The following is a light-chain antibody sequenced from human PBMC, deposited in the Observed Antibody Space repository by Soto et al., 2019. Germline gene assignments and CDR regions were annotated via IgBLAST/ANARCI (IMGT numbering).Light chain of an antibody. CDR2: DAS. CDR1: QGISSA. Sequence: IQMTQSPSSVSASVGDRVTITCRASQGISSALAWYQQKPGKAPKLLIYDASSLESGVPSRFSGSGSGTDFTLTISSLEPEDFAVYYCQERGKWFPLTFGGGTKVDIK. V-gene: IGKV1-13*02. J-gene: IGKJ4*01. CDR3: QERGKWFPLT.